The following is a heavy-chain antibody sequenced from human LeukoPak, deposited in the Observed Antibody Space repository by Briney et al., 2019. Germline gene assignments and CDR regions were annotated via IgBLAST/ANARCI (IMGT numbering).Heavy chain of an antibody. D-gene: IGHD2-15*01. Sequence: PSETLSLTCTVSGGSISSSSYYWGWIRQPPGKGLEWIGSIYYSGSTYYNPSLKSRVTISVDTSKNQFSLKLSSVTTADTAVYYCARGYYSVFDYWGQGTLVTVSS. V-gene: IGHV4-39*07. CDR2: IYYSGST. CDR1: GGSISSSSYY. J-gene: IGHJ4*02. CDR3: ARGYYSVFDY.